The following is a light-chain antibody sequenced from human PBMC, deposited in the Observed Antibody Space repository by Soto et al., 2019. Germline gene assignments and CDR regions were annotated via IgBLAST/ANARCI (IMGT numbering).Light chain of an antibody. CDR2: EAS. Sequence: DIKMTQSPATLSASVGDRVTITCRASQNIYTWLAWYQQKPGKAPKLLIYEASSLESGVPSRISGSGSGTEFTLTISSLQPDDFATYYCQQHTSYPWTFGQGTKVDI. V-gene: IGKV1-5*03. CDR1: QNIYTW. CDR3: QQHTSYPWT. J-gene: IGKJ1*01.